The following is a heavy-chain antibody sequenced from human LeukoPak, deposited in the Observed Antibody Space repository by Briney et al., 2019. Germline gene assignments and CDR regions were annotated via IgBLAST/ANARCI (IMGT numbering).Heavy chain of an antibody. J-gene: IGHJ3*02. Sequence: GGSLRLSCAASGFTFSSYWMNWVRQAPGKGLEWVANIKPDASEKNYVDSVKGRFTISRDNAKNSLYLQMNNLRVEDTAVYYCVRDAVADRFSAFDIWGQGTMVTVSS. CDR3: VRDAVADRFSAFDI. D-gene: IGHD6-19*01. CDR1: GFTFSSYW. CDR2: IKPDASEK. V-gene: IGHV3-7*01.